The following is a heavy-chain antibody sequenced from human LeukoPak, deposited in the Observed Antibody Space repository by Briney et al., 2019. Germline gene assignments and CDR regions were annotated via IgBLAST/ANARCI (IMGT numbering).Heavy chain of an antibody. D-gene: IGHD3-22*01. CDR2: INWNGGST. V-gene: IGHV3-20*04. CDR1: GSTFDDYG. Sequence: GGSLRLSCAASGSTFDDYGMSWVRQAPGKGLEWVSGINWNGGSTGYADSVKGRFTISRDNAKNSLYLQMNSLRAEDTAVYYCARESDLYDSSGYYWGYFDYWGQGTLVTVSS. CDR3: ARESDLYDSSGYYWGYFDY. J-gene: IGHJ4*02.